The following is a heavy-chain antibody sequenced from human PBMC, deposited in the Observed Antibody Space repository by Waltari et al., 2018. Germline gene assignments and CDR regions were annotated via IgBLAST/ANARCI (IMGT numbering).Heavy chain of an antibody. V-gene: IGHV4-59*08. Sequence: QVQLQESGPGLVKPSETLSLTCTVSGGSISSYYWSWIRQPPGKGREWIGYIYYSGSTNYNPSLKSRVTISVDTSKIQFSLKLSSVTAADTAVYYCARLRGSSGWYLGWCFDLWGRGTLVTVSS. D-gene: IGHD6-19*01. CDR1: GGSISSYY. J-gene: IGHJ2*01. CDR3: ARLRGSSGWYLGWCFDL. CDR2: IYYSGST.